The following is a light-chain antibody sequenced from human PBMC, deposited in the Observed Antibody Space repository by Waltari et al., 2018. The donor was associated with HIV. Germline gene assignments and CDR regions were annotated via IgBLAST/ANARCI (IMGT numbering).Light chain of an antibody. CDR3: MQALQTPLIT. J-gene: IGKJ5*01. CDR1: QSLLNSNGFNY. Sequence: DIVMTQSPLSLSVTPGEPASISCRSSQSLLNSNGFNYLDWYLQKPGQSPRLLIYLASDRAPGVPDRFSGSGSGTDFTLKISRVEAEDVGVYYCMQALQTPLITFGQGTRLEIK. CDR2: LAS. V-gene: IGKV2-28*01.